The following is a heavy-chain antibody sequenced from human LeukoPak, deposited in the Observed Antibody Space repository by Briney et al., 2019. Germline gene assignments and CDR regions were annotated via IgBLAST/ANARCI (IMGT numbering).Heavy chain of an antibody. CDR2: INPNSGGT. CDR1: GYTFTGYY. Sequence: ASVKVSCKASGYTFTGYYMHWVRQAPGQGLEWMGWINPNSGGTNYAQKFQGRVTMTRDRSISTAYMELSRLRSDDTAMYYCARVIGGRKRGQGPIDGFDIWGQGTLVTVSS. J-gene: IGHJ3*02. V-gene: IGHV1-2*02. CDR3: ARVIGGRKRGQGPIDGFDI.